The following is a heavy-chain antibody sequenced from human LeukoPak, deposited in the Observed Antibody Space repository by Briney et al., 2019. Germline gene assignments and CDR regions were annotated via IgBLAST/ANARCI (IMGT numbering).Heavy chain of an antibody. CDR1: RFSFDDYA. CDR2: ISGDGGST. V-gene: IGHV3-43*02. Sequence: GGSLRLSCAASRFSFDDYAMHWVRQAPGKGLECGSLISGDGGSTDYADSVKGRFTISRDNSKNSLYLQMNSLRTEDTAVYYCAKGRERYCDWLRGYYFDFWGQGTLVTVSS. D-gene: IGHD3-9*01. J-gene: IGHJ4*02. CDR3: AKGRERYCDWLRGYYFDF.